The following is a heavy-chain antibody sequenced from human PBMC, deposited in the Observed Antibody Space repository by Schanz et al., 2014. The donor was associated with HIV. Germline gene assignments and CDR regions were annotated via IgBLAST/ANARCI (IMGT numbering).Heavy chain of an antibody. V-gene: IGHV1-18*01. CDR3: ASDLSVYSSSSSV. J-gene: IGHJ6*02. Sequence: QVPLVQSGAEVKKPGSSVKVSCKASGGTFSSNAISWVRQAPGQGLEWMGWISAYNGKTNYARKVQGRVTMTTDTSTTTAYMELRSLRSDDTAVYYCASDLSVYSSSSSVWGQGTTVTVSS. D-gene: IGHD6-13*01. CDR1: GGTFSSNA. CDR2: ISAYNGKT.